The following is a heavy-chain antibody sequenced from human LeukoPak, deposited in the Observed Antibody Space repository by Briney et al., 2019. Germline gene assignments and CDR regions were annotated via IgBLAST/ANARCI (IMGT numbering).Heavy chain of an antibody. CDR1: GGTFSSYA. D-gene: IGHD3-22*01. CDR3: ARGDSRYYYDSSGYLDY. CDR2: IIPIFGTA. J-gene: IGHJ4*02. V-gene: IGHV1-69*05. Sequence: ASVKVSCKASGGTFSSYAISWVRQAPGQGLEWMGRIIPIFGTANYARKFQGRVTITTDESTSTAYMELSSLRSEDTAVYYCARGDSRYYYDSSGYLDYWGQGTLVTVSS.